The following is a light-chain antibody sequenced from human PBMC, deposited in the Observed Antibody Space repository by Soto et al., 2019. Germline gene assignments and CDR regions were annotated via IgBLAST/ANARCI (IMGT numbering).Light chain of an antibody. CDR2: DVF. Sequence: DIVMTQSPLSLPVTPGEPASISCRSSQSLLHSNGYNYLDWYLQKPGKAPKLLIYDVFNVETGVPSRFSGRGSGTDFTLIISNLQPEDFVTYYCQQYDQLPITFGGGTKVDI. CDR1: QSLLHSNGYNY. J-gene: IGKJ4*01. V-gene: IGKV2-28*01. CDR3: QQYDQLPIT.